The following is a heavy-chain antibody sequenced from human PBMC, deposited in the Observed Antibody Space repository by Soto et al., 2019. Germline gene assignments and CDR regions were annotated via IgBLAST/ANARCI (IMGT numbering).Heavy chain of an antibody. V-gene: IGHV4-30-4*01. D-gene: IGHD4-17*01. CDR1: GGSVSIGDYL. Sequence: VQLQESGPGLVTPSQTLSLTCTVFGGSVSIGDYLWSWIRQRPGKGLEWIGYIHDSGNTYYNPSLTSRVTISLDTSKNQFSLKVTSMTAADTAVYFCARARGGDSGDYASLFDRWGQGNLVTVSS. J-gene: IGHJ5*02. CDR2: IHDSGNT. CDR3: ARARGGDSGDYASLFDR.